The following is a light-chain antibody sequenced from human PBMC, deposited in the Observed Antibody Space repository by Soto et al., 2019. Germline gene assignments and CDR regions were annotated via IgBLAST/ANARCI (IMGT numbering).Light chain of an antibody. V-gene: IGKV1-17*03. CDR3: LHHKSYPLT. CDR2: GAS. Sequence: DIQMTPSPSAMSASVGDRVTITCRASQGIGNSLAWFQQKPGKVPKRLIYGASSLQSGVPSRFSGSESGTEFTLTISSLQPEDFATYYCLHHKSYPLTFGGGTKVEIK. J-gene: IGKJ4*01. CDR1: QGIGNS.